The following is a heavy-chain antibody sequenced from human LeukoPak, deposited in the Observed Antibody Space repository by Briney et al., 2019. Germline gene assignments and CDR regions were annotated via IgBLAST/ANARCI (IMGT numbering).Heavy chain of an antibody. V-gene: IGHV3-48*04. Sequence: PGGSLRLSCAASGFTFSSYSMNWVRQAPGKGLEWVSYISSSSSTIYYADSVKGRFTISRDNAKNSLYLQMNSLRAEDTAVYYCARDRAKQQLAPYYFDYWGQGTLVTVSS. J-gene: IGHJ4*02. CDR2: ISSSSSTI. D-gene: IGHD6-13*01. CDR1: GFTFSSYS. CDR3: ARDRAKQQLAPYYFDY.